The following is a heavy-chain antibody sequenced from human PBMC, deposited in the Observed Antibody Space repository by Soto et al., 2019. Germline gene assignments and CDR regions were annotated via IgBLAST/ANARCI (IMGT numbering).Heavy chain of an antibody. J-gene: IGHJ5*02. V-gene: IGHV4-59*01. Sequence: SETLSLTCTVSGGSISSYCWSWIRQPPGKGLEWIGYIYYSGSTNYNPSLKSRVTISVDTSKNQFSLKLSSVTAADTAVYYCARDRGYYDSSGYYPRGWFDPWGQGTLVTVSS. D-gene: IGHD3-22*01. CDR3: ARDRGYYDSSGYYPRGWFDP. CDR2: IYYSGST. CDR1: GGSISSYC.